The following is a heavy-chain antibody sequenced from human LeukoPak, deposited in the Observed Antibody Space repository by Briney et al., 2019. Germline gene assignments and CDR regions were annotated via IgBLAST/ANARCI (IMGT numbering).Heavy chain of an antibody. CDR3: ARDPWVELSYDSSGRFDY. CDR2: INHSGST. CDR1: GGSFSGYY. D-gene: IGHD3-22*01. Sequence: KPSETLSLTCAVYGGSFSGYYWSWIRQPPGKGLEWIGEINHSGSTNYNPSLKSRVTISVDTSKNQFSLKLSSVTAADTAVYYCARDPWVELSYDSSGRFDYWGQGTLVTVPS. V-gene: IGHV4-34*01. J-gene: IGHJ4*02.